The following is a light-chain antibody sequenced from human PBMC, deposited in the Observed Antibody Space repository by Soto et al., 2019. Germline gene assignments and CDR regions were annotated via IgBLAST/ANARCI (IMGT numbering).Light chain of an antibody. CDR3: QQYNYWPPFT. CDR1: QSVSGN. Sequence: EIVMTQSPATLSVSPGERATLSCRASQSVSGNLAWYQQKPGQAPRLLIYATSTRATGIPPRFSGSGSGTEFTLTISSLRSEDFAVYYCQQYNYWPPFTFGQGTKLEIK. V-gene: IGKV3-15*01. J-gene: IGKJ2*01. CDR2: ATS.